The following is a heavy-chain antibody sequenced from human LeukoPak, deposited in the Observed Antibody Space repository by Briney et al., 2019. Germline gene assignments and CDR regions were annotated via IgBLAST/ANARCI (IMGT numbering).Heavy chain of an antibody. D-gene: IGHD3-10*01. Sequence: GGSLRLSCVASGVNFTNAWMSWVRQAPGKGLEWVGSIKSSADAGTTDYAAPVKDRFIISRDDSQDTLFLQMNYLETEDTAVYYCTTDLGLTMIRGVFVSWGQGTLVTVSS. CDR1: GVNFTNAW. J-gene: IGHJ4*02. CDR3: TTDLGLTMIRGVFVS. V-gene: IGHV3-15*01. CDR2: IKSSADAGTT.